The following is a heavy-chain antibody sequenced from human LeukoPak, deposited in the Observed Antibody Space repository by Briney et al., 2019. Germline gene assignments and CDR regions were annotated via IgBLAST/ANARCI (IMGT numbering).Heavy chain of an antibody. J-gene: IGHJ4*02. CDR2: ISGSGGST. CDR1: GFTFSSYA. Sequence: WGSLRLYCAASGFTFSSYAMSWVRQAPGKGLEWVSAISGSGGSTYYADSVKGRFTISRDNSKNTLYLQMNSLRAEDTAVYYCANPGIAVAGSEDYWGQGTLVTVSS. CDR3: ANPGIAVAGSEDY. D-gene: IGHD6-19*01. V-gene: IGHV3-23*01.